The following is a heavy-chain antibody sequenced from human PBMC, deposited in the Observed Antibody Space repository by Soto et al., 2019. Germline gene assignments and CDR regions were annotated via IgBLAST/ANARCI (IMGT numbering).Heavy chain of an antibody. J-gene: IGHJ4*02. D-gene: IGHD1-26*01. CDR1: CYSFTNYG. V-gene: IGHV1-18*01. CDR2: ISGYNGDT. Sequence: XSGKVSFKDSCYSFTNYGITWVRRAPGQGLEWMGWISGYNGDTNYLQNLQGRVTVTKDTSTNTAYMELKSLRSDDTAVYYCARAARDFSGSYSIYWGQGTVVTVSS. CDR3: ARAARDFSGSYSIY.